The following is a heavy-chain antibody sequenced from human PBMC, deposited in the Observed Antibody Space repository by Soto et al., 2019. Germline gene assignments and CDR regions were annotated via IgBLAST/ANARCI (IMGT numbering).Heavy chain of an antibody. Sequence: EVQLVESGGGLVQPGGSLKLSCAASGFIFDDSAIHWVRQASGKGPESIGRIRNKVNNNATIYSESVKGRFTISRDDSLRMSYLQMNSLKTEDTAVYYCTRRRDLTAMDPLDYWGQGTLVTVSS. D-gene: IGHD5-18*01. V-gene: IGHV3-73*02. CDR3: TRRRDLTAMDPLDY. J-gene: IGHJ4*02. CDR2: IRNKVNNNAT. CDR1: GFIFDDSA.